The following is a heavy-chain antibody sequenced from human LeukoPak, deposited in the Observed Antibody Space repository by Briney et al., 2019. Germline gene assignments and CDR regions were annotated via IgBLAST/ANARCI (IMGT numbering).Heavy chain of an antibody. CDR2: IYYNGNT. CDR1: DGSINSYY. J-gene: IGHJ4*02. D-gene: IGHD5-18*01. V-gene: IGHV4-59*01. Sequence: PSETLSLTCSVSDGSINSYYWNWIRRPPGKGLEWIGYIYYNGNTNYSPSLKSRVTMSADTSKNQFSLKLSSVTAADTAVYYCARGSRGYSYGWGQGTLVTVSS. CDR3: ARGSRGYSYG.